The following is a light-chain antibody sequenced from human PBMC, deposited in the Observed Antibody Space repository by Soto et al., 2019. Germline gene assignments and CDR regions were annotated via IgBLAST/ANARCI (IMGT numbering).Light chain of an antibody. V-gene: IGKV2-30*01. J-gene: IGKJ4*01. Sequence: DVVMTQSPLSLPVTLGQPASISCRSSESLVYSDGNTYLNWFQLRPGQPPRRLIYKVSNRDSGVPDRLGGGGSGKDFTLKNSRVEAEDVGLYYCIQGNSWRFTLGGGTKVEIK. CDR3: IQGNSWRFT. CDR1: ESLVYSDGNTY. CDR2: KVS.